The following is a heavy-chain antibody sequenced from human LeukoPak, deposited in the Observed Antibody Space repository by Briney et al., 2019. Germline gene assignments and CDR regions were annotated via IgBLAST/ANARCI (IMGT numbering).Heavy chain of an antibody. CDR3: ARASGVGFDY. V-gene: IGHV3-48*03. CDR1: GFTFSSYE. D-gene: IGHD3-10*01. J-gene: IGHJ4*02. CDR2: ISSSGSTI. Sequence: PGGSLRLSCAASGFTFSSYEMNWVRQAPGKGLEWVSYISSSGSTIYYADSVKGRFTISSDNDNTSLYLQMNSLRAEDTAVYYCARASGVGFDYWGQGTLVTVSS.